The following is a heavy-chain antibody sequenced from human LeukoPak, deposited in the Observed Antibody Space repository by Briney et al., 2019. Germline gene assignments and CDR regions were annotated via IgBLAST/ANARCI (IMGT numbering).Heavy chain of an antibody. CDR3: ARVQVGATDY. J-gene: IGHJ4*02. D-gene: IGHD1-26*01. CDR2: IYTSGST. Sequence: SETLSLTCTVSGGSISSGSYYWSWIRQPAGKGLEWIGRIYTSGSTNYNPSLKSRVTISVDTSKNQFSLKLSSVTAADTAVYYCARVQVGATDYWGQGTLVTVSS. V-gene: IGHV4-61*02. CDR1: GGSISSGSYY.